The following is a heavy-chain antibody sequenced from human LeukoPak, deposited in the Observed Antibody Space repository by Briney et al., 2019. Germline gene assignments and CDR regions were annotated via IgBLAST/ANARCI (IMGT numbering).Heavy chain of an antibody. D-gene: IGHD2-2*01. CDR1: GGSISSSSYY. Sequence: PSETLSLTCTVSGGSISSSSYYWGWIRQPPGKGLEWIGSIYYSGSTYYNPSLKSRVTISVDTSKNQFSLKLSSVTAADTAVYYCARLVVPAVRFDYWGQGTLVTVSS. CDR3: ARLVVPAVRFDY. J-gene: IGHJ4*02. CDR2: IYYSGST. V-gene: IGHV4-39*01.